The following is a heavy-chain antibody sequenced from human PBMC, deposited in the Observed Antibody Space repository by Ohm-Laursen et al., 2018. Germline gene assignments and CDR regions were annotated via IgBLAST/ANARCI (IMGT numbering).Heavy chain of an antibody. CDR1: GFTVSSNY. D-gene: IGHD5-18*01. CDR2: IYSGGST. V-gene: IGHV3-53*01. J-gene: IGHJ3*02. Sequence: GSLRLSCAASGFTVSSNYMSWVRQAPGKGLEWVSVIYSGGSTYYADSVKGRFTISRDNSKNTLYLQMNSLRAEDTAVYYCARPYSYDDAFDIWGQGTMVTVSS. CDR3: ARPYSYDDAFDI.